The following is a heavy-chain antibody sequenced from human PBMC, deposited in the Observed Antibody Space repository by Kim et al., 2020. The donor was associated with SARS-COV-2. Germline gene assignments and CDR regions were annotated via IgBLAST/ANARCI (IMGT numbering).Heavy chain of an antibody. CDR1: GYTFTSYA. CDR3: ASVRIESSGYNYYFDY. J-gene: IGHJ4*02. Sequence: ASVKVSCKASGYTFTSYAMHWVRQAPGQRLEWMGWINAGNGNTKYSQKFQGRVTITRDTSASTAYMELSSLRSEDTAVYYCASVRIESSGYNYYFDYWGQGTLVTVSS. V-gene: IGHV1-3*01. CDR2: INAGNGNT. D-gene: IGHD3-22*01.